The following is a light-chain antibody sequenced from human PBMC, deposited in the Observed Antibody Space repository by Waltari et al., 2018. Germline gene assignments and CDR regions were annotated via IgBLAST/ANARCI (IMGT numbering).Light chain of an antibody. J-gene: IGLJ2*01. CDR3: CSYAGSVV. V-gene: IGLV2-23*02. Sequence: QSALTQPASVSGSPGQSITISCTGTSSDVGSYNLVSWYQQHPGKAPQLMIYEVSKRPSGVFNRFSGSKSGNTGSLTISGLQAEDEADYYCCSYAGSVVFGGGTKLTVL. CDR2: EVS. CDR1: SSDVGSYNL.